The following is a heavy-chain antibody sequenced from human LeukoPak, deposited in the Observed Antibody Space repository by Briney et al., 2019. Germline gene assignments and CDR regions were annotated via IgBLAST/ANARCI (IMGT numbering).Heavy chain of an antibody. CDR3: ARLYDFWSGYYRDY. V-gene: IGHV3-7*01. CDR2: IKQDGSEK. CDR1: GFTFSNYW. J-gene: IGHJ4*02. D-gene: IGHD3-3*01. Sequence: GGSLRLSCAASGFTFSNYWMSWVRQAPGKGLEWVANIKQDGSEKYYVDSVKGRFTVSRDNAKNSLYLQMNILRAEDTAVYYCARLYDFWSGYYRDYWGQGTLVTVSS.